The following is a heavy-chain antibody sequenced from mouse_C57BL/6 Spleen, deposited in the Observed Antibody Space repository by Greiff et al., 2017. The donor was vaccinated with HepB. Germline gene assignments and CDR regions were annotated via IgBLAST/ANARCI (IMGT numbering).Heavy chain of an antibody. CDR1: GYSITSGYY. D-gene: IGHD1-1*01. CDR3: ARCYYGSWGNFDV. CDR2: LSYDGSN. V-gene: IGHV3-6*01. J-gene: IGHJ1*03. Sequence: EVQLQQSGPGLVKPSQSLSLTCSVTGYSITSGYYWNWIRQFPGNKLEWMGYLSYDGSNNYNPSLKNRISITRDTSKNQFFLKLNSVTTEDTATYYCARCYYGSWGNFDVWGTGTTVTVSS.